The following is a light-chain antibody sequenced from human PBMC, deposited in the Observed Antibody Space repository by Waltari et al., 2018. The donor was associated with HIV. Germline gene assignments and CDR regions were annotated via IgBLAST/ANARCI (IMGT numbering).Light chain of an antibody. Sequence: QSALTQPASVSGSPGQSITISCTGTNSYIGNYNLVSWYQQFPGKAPKLLIYDVNKRPSGCSNRFSGSKSGNTASLTIAGLQAEDEADYYGCSYAGTLVFGGGTRLTVL. CDR1: NSYIGNYNL. V-gene: IGLV2-23*02. CDR2: DVN. J-gene: IGLJ3*02. CDR3: CSYAGTLV.